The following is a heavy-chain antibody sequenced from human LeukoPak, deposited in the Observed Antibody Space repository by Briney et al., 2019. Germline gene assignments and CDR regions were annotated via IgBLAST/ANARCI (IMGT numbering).Heavy chain of an antibody. CDR2: VHYSGSS. Sequence: SKTLSLTCTVSGGSISSNNYYWGRIRQPPGKGLEWIGSVHYSGSSYYNPALKSRLTISGDTSKSQFSLKLSSVTAPDTAVYSCRGSYYDMVDYWGQGTLVTVSS. J-gene: IGHJ4*02. D-gene: IGHD1-26*01. CDR1: GGSISSNNYY. V-gene: IGHV4-39*01. CDR3: RGSYYDMVDY.